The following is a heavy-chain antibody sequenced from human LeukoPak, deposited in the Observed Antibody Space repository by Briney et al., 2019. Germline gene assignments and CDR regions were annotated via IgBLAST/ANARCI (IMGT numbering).Heavy chain of an antibody. V-gene: IGHV4-59*12. J-gene: IGHJ4*02. CDR2: IYYSGST. D-gene: IGHD6-19*01. CDR3: ARAAGYSSGWYPKLDY. CDR1: GGSISSYY. Sequence: PSETLSLTCTVSGGSISSYYWSWIRQPPGKGLEWIGYIYYSGSTNYNPSLKSRVTISVDTSKNQFSLKLSSVTAADTAVYYCARAAGYSSGWYPKLDYWGQGTLVTVSS.